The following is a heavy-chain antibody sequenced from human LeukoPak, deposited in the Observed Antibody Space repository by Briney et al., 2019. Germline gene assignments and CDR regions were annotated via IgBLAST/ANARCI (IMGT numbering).Heavy chain of an antibody. D-gene: IGHD3-10*01. CDR2: IKSKTDGGTT. CDR3: TTGPYDYGSGTYYH. V-gene: IGHV3-15*01. J-gene: IGHJ4*02. Sequence: GGSLRLSCAAPGFTFSNAWMSWVRQAPGKGLEWVGRIKSKTDGGTTDYAAPVKARFTISRDDSKNTLYVQMNSLKTEDTAVYYCTTGPYDYGSGTYYHWGQGTLVTVSS. CDR1: GFTFSNAW.